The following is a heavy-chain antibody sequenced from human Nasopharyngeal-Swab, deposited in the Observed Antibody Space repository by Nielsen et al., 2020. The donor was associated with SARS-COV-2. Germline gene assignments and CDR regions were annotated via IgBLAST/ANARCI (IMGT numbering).Heavy chain of an antibody. CDR3: AKADRGGSYFSQYYYYMDA. Sequence: GESLKISCATSGFTFSSYAMHWVRQAPGKGLEWVAVISHDGSDKFYADSVKGRFSISRDTSRSTLYLQLNSLRAEDTALYYCAKADRGGSYFSQYYYYMDAWGTGTTVTVSS. CDR2: ISHDGSDK. V-gene: IGHV3-30*18. CDR1: GFTFSSYA. D-gene: IGHD1-26*01. J-gene: IGHJ6*03.